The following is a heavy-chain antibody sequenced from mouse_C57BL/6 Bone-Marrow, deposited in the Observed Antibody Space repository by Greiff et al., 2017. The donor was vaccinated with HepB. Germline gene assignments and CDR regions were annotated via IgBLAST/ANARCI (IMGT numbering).Heavy chain of an antibody. D-gene: IGHD1-1*01. CDR1: GFSLTSYG. Sequence: QVQLKQSGPGLVQPSQSLSITCTVSGFSLTSYGVHWVRQSPGKGLEWLGVIWSGGSADYNAAFISILSISKDNSKSQVFFKMNSLQADDTAIYYCDRRGSRGYWYFDVWGTGTTVTVAS. V-gene: IGHV2-2*01. J-gene: IGHJ1*03. CDR3: DRRGSRGYWYFDV. CDR2: IWSGGSA.